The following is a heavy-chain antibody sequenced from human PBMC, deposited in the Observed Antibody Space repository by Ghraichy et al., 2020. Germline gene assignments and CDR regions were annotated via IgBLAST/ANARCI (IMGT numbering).Heavy chain of an antibody. CDR3: ARKGRTGDY. J-gene: IGHJ4*02. CDR2: IKEHGSEK. V-gene: IGHV3-7*01. CDR1: GFTFSSYC. D-gene: IGHD3/OR15-3a*01. Sequence: GGSLRLSCVASGFTFSSYCMNWFRQAPGKGLEWVGHIKEHGSEKYYVDSVKGRFTISRDNAKNSMYLQMNNLRVDDTAMYYCARKGRTGDYWGQGTLVTVSS.